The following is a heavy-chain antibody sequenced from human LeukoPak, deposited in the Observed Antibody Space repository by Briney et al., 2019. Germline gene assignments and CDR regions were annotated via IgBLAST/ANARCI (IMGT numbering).Heavy chain of an antibody. CDR2: IYPGDSDT. CDR3: ARRPQLRSELDY. V-gene: IGHV5-51*01. Sequence: GESLKISCKGFGYSFTTYWIGWVRQMPGKGLEWMGIIYPGDSDTRYSPSFQGQVTISADKSTNTAYLQWSSLKASDTAIYYCARRPQLRSELDYWGQGTLVTVSS. J-gene: IGHJ4*02. D-gene: IGHD1-7*01. CDR1: GYSFTTYW.